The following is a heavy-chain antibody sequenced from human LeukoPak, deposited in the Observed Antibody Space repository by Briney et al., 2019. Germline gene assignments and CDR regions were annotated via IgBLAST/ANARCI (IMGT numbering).Heavy chain of an antibody. D-gene: IGHD1-26*01. Sequence: PSETLSLTCTVSGGSISSYYWSWIRQPPGKGLEWIGYIYYSGSTNYNPSLKSRVTISVDTSKNQFSLKLSSVTAADTAVYYCARGEVGALGGYYYYGMDVWGQGTTVTVSS. CDR3: ARGEVGALGGYYYYGMDV. CDR2: IYYSGST. J-gene: IGHJ6*02. V-gene: IGHV4-59*08. CDR1: GGSISSYY.